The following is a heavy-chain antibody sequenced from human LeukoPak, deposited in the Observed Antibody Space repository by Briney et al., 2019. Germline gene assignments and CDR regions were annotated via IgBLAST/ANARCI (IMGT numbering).Heavy chain of an antibody. D-gene: IGHD3-22*01. CDR3: ARNRRGSGYYYLIGPLFDY. J-gene: IGHJ4*02. Sequence: PGGSLRLSCAASGFTFSSYSMNWVRQAPGKGLEWVSVIYSGGSTYYADSVKGRFTISRDNSKNTLYLQMNSLRAEDTAVYYCARNRRGSGYYYLIGPLFDYWGQGTLVTVSS. CDR1: GFTFSSYS. CDR2: IYSGGST. V-gene: IGHV3-66*01.